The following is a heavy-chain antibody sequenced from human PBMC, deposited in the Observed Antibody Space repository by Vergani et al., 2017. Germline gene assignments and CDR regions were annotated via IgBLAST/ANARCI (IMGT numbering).Heavy chain of an antibody. Sequence: QVQILQSGGGVVQPGGSLRLSCTLSGFTLNTYGIHWVRQAPGKGLEWVSFIRYDGSSEYYGDSVKGRFTISRDKSQNTVNLQMNSLRAEDTAVYYCAKGYRKVAAAGVGMGYWGQGTLVTVSS. CDR3: AKGYRKVAAAGVGMGY. CDR2: IRYDGSSE. J-gene: IGHJ4*02. V-gene: IGHV3-30*02. CDR1: GFTLNTYG. D-gene: IGHD6-13*01.